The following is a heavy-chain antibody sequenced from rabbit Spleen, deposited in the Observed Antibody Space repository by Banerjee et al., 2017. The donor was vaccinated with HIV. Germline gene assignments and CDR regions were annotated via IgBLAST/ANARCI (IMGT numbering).Heavy chain of an antibody. J-gene: IGHJ4*01. V-gene: IGHV1S40*01. D-gene: IGHD1-1*01. CDR2: IYNVDGST. CDR3: TRDDGSGHYIDGYFNL. Sequence: QSLEESGGDLVKPGASLTLTCTASGFSFSSSYYMCWVRQAPGKGPEWIACIYNVDGSTYYASWAKGRFTISKTSSTTVTLQVTSVTAADTATYFCTRDDGSGHYIDGYFNLWGPGTLVTVS. CDR1: GFSFSSSYY.